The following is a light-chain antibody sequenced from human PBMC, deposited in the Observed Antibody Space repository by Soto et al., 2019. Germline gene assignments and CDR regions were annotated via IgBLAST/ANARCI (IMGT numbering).Light chain of an antibody. J-gene: IGLJ2*01. Sequence: SYELTQPPSESVAPGKTARITCGGNNIGSKSVHWYQQKPGQAPVVVIYYDSDRPSGIPERFSGSNSGNTATLTISRVEAGDEVDYYCQVWDRSSDTVVFGGGTKVTVL. V-gene: IGLV3-21*01. CDR2: YDS. CDR3: QVWDRSSDTVV. CDR1: NIGSKS.